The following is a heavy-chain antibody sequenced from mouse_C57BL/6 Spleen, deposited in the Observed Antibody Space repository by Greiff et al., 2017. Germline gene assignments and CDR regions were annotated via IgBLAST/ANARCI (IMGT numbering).Heavy chain of an antibody. CDR3: ARRDYYGSSFYWYFDV. CDR1: GFTFSSYG. CDR2: ISSGGSYT. D-gene: IGHD1-1*01. Sequence: EVKVVESGGDLVKPGGSLKLSCAASGFTFSSYGMSWVRQTPDKRLEWVATISSGGSYTYYPDSVKGRFTISRDNAKNTLYLQMSSLKSEDTAMYYCARRDYYGSSFYWYFDVWGTGTTVTVSS. J-gene: IGHJ1*03. V-gene: IGHV5-6*02.